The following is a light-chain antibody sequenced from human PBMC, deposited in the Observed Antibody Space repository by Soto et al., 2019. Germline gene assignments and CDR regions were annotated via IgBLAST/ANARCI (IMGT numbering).Light chain of an antibody. V-gene: IGLV1-40*01. CDR3: QSYDTSLSGAWV. J-gene: IGLJ3*02. CDR1: PSNIGAGFD. CDR2: GTT. Sequence: QSVLTQPPSVSGAPGQRITISCTGSPSNIGAGFDVHWYQQFPGTAPKLLIYGTTSRPSGVPDRFSGSQSGTSASLAITGLQAGDEADYYCQSYDTSLSGAWVFGAGTKLTVL.